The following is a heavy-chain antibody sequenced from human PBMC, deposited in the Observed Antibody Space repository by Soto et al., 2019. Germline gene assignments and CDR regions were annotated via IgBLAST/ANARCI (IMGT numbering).Heavy chain of an antibody. CDR2: IYYSGST. CDR1: GGPISSGDYY. CDR3: ASAGYCSSTSCFPDY. Sequence: SETLSLTCTVSGGPISSGDYYWSWIRQPPGKGLEWIGYIYYSGSTYYNPSLKSRVTISVDTSKNQFSLKLSSVTAADTAVYYCASAGYCSSTSCFPDYWGQGTLVTVSS. V-gene: IGHV4-30-4*01. J-gene: IGHJ4*02. D-gene: IGHD2-2*01.